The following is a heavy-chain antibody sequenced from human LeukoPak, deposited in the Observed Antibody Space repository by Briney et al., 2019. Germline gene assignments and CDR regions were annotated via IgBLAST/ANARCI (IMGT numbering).Heavy chain of an antibody. V-gene: IGHV4-61*01. CDR2: IYYSGST. CDR3: AREVRDFWSGYYTGWFDP. D-gene: IGHD3-3*01. CDR1: GGSISSGSYY. J-gene: IGHJ5*02. Sequence: SQTLSLTCTVSGGSISSGSYYWSWIRQPPGKGLEWIGYIYYSGSTNYNPSLKSRVTISVDTSKNQFFLKLSSVTAADTAVYYCAREVRDFWSGYYTGWFDPWGQGTLVTVSS.